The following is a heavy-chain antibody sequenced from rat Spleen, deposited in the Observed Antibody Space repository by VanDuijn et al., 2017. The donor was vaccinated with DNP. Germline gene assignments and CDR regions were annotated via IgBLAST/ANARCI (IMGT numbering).Heavy chain of an antibody. D-gene: IGHD3-8*01. CDR3: ARAIPRYFDY. J-gene: IGHJ2*01. CDR1: GFIFNDFW. CDR2: INGDSNAI. Sequence: EVKFVESGGGLVQPGRSLKLSCAASGFIFNDFWMGWVRQAPGKGLEWIGEINGDSNAINYTPSLRDKFTISRDNAQKTLYLQMSKLGSEDTAIYYCARAIPRYFDYWGQGVTVTVSS. V-gene: IGHV4-2*01.